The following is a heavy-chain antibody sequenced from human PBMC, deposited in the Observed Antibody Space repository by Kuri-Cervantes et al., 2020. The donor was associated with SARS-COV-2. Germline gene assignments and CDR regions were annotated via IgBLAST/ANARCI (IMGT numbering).Heavy chain of an antibody. V-gene: IGHV4-61*02. CDR3: ARGRADI. CDR1: GGSISSGSYY. CDR2: IYTSGST. J-gene: IGHJ3*02. Sequence: SCTVSGGSISSGSYYWSWIRQPAGKGLEWIGRIYTSGSTNYNPSLKSRVTISVDTSKNQFSLKLSSVTAADTAAYYCARGRADIWGQGTMVTVSS.